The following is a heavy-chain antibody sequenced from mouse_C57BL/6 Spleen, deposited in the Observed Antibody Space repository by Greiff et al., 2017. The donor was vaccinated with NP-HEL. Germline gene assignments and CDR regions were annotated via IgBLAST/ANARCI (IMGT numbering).Heavy chain of an antibody. V-gene: IGHV1-80*01. CDR3: ARDRTTEVDTEGGY. J-gene: IGHJ2*01. Sequence: QVQLQQSGAELVKPGASVKISCKASGYAFSSYWMNWVKQRPGKGLEWIGQIYPGDGDTNYNEKFKGKATLTADKSSSTAYMQLSSLTSEDSAVYCCARDRTTEVDTEGGYWGQGTTLTVSS. CDR1: GYAFSSYW. CDR2: IYPGDGDT. D-gene: IGHD1-1*01.